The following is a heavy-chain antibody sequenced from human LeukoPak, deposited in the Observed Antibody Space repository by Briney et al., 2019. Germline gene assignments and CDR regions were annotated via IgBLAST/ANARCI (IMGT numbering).Heavy chain of an antibody. D-gene: IGHD3-10*01. CDR1: GGSISSSNW. CDR2: IHHSGST. Sequence: SETLSLTCAVSGGSISSSNWWSWVRQPPGKGLEWIGEIHHSGSTNYNPSLKSRVIISVDTSKNQFSLKLSSVTAADTAVYYCARRTVRGVIAYWGQGTLVTVSS. V-gene: IGHV4-4*02. CDR3: ARRTVRGVIAY. J-gene: IGHJ4*02.